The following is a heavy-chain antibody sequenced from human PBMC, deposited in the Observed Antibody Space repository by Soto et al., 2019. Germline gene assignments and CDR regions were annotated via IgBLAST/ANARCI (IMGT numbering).Heavy chain of an antibody. CDR2: IYSDGTT. J-gene: IGHJ4*02. D-gene: IGHD6-6*01. CDR3: AILSN. Sequence: VGSLRLSCAASCFTVSSNYMNWVLQAPGKGLEWVSIIYSDGTTSYADSVKGRFTISRDNFKNTLHLQMNSLRAEDTAVYYCAILSNWGQGTLVTVSS. CDR1: CFTVSSNY. V-gene: IGHV3-53*01.